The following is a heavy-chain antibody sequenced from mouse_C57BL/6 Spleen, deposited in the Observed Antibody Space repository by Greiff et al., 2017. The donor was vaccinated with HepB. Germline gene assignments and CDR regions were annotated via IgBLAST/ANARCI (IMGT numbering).Heavy chain of an antibody. D-gene: IGHD1-1*01. V-gene: IGHV1-34*01. Sequence: EVQLQQSGPELVKPGASVKMSCKASGYTFTDYYMHWVKQSHGKSLEWIGYIYPNNGGNGYNQNFTGKATLTVDKSSSTAYMELRSLTSEDSAVYYCARKGGSTVAFDYWGQGTTLTVSS. J-gene: IGHJ2*01. CDR1: GYTFTDYY. CDR2: IYPNNGGN. CDR3: ARKGGSTVAFDY.